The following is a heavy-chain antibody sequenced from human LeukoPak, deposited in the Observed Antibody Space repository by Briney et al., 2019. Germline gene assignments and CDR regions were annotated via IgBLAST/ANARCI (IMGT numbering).Heavy chain of an antibody. J-gene: IGHJ6*03. D-gene: IGHD1-26*01. Sequence: SETLSLTCIVSGDSIINNDYSWDWIRQPPGKGLEWIGSIQNSGNRCSNLSLRSRVTSSIDTSKNQFSLKVSSVTAADTALYYCARRRNWEDYMDVWGKGTTVTVSS. CDR3: ARRRNWEDYMDV. CDR1: GDSIINNDYS. CDR2: IQNSGNR. V-gene: IGHV4-39*01.